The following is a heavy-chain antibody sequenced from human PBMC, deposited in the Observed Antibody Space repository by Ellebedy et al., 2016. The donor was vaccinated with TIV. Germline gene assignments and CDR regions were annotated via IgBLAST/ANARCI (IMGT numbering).Heavy chain of an antibody. CDR1: GFTFSNAW. V-gene: IGHV3-30-3*01. Sequence: GESLKISXAASGFTFSNAWMSWVRQAPGKGLEWVAVISYDGSNKYYADSVKGRFTISRDNAKNSLYLQMNSLRAEDTAVYYCARCGGSYHWGLGDYYYYMDVWGKGTTVTVSS. CDR2: ISYDGSNK. J-gene: IGHJ6*03. CDR3: ARCGGSYHWGLGDYYYYMDV. D-gene: IGHD1-26*01.